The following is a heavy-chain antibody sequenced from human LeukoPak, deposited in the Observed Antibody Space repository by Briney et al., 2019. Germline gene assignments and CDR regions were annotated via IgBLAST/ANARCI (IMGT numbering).Heavy chain of an antibody. CDR3: ARQQSDTSLFDP. CDR1: GDSISSTSYY. J-gene: IGHJ5*02. CDR2: IFYSGSA. V-gene: IGHV4-39*01. D-gene: IGHD2-21*02. Sequence: SETLSLTCIVSGDSISSTSYYWAWIRQPPGKGLEWIGMIFYSGSAYYTPSLRGRVTLSVDTSRNQFSLNLISVTAADTGVYFCARQQSDTSLFDPWGQGTLVTVSS.